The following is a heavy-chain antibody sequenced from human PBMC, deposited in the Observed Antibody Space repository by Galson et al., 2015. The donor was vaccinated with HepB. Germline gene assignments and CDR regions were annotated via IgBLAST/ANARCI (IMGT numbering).Heavy chain of an antibody. J-gene: IGHJ6*02. CDR1: GGTFSSYT. CDR2: IIPILGIA. D-gene: IGHD3-22*01. V-gene: IGHV1-69*04. Sequence: SVKVSCKASGGTFSSYTISWVRQAPGQGLEWMGRIIPILGIANYAQKFQGRVTITADKSTSTAYMELSSLRSEDTAVYYCAREKTPRYYYDSSGYYYYGMDVWGQGTTVTVSS. CDR3: AREKTPRYYYDSSGYYYYGMDV.